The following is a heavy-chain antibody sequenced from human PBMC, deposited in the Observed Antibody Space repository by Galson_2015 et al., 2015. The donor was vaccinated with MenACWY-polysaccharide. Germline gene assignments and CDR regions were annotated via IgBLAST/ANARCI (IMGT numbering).Heavy chain of an antibody. D-gene: IGHD5-24*01. V-gene: IGHV3-23*01. J-gene: IGHJ3*01. Sequence: SLRLSCAASGFTFGSYAMGWVRQAPGKGLEWVSSIGGSGLTTFYAESVKGRFTISRDNAQNILSLQMNSLRADDTARYFCAKVTEMASSRRPVDVWGQGTMVTVSS. CDR3: AKVTEMASSRRPVDV. CDR1: GFTFGSYA. CDR2: IGGSGLTT.